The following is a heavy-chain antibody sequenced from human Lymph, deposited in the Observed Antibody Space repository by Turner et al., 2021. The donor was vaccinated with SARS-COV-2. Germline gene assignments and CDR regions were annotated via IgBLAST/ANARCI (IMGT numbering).Heavy chain of an antibody. CDR2: IYYSGSS. J-gene: IGHJ3*02. V-gene: IGHV4-31*03. CDR1: GGSISSGGYY. Sequence: QVQLQESGPGLVKTSQTLSLTCTVSGGSISSGGYYWSWIRQHPGKGLEWIGYIYYSGSSYYNPSLKSRVTISVDTSKNQFSLNLSSVTAADTAVYYCARFPVWGAFDIWGQGTMVTVSS. CDR3: ARFPVWGAFDI. D-gene: IGHD3-16*01.